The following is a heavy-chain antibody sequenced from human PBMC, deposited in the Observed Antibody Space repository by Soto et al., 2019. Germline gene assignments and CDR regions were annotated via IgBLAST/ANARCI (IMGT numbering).Heavy chain of an antibody. J-gene: IGHJ5*02. V-gene: IGHV6-1*01. D-gene: IGHD3-10*01. CDR1: GDSVSSNSAA. CDR3: ARGTKVYYYGSGRHNWFAP. Sequence: SQTLSLTCAISGDSVSSNSAAWNWIRQSPSRGLEWLGRTYYRSKWYNDYAVSVKSRITINPDTSKNQFSLQLNSVTPEDTAVYYCARGTKVYYYGSGRHNWFAPCGQGTLVTVSS. CDR2: TYYRSKWYN.